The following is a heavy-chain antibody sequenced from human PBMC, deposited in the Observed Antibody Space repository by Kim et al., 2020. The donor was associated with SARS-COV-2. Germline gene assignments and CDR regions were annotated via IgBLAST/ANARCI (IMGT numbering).Heavy chain of an antibody. CDR3: ARSPLTAMFHLDY. V-gene: IGHV3-23*01. Sequence: GGSLRLSCAASGFTFSSYAMSWVRQAPGKGLEWVSVISGSGGSTYYADSMKGRFTISRDNSKNTLYLQMNSLRAEDTAVYYCARSPLTAMFHLDYWGQGTLVTVSS. J-gene: IGHJ4*02. D-gene: IGHD5-18*01. CDR2: ISGSGGST. CDR1: GFTFSSYA.